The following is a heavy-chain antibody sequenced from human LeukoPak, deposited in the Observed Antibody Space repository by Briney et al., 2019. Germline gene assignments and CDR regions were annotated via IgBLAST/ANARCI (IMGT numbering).Heavy chain of an antibody. CDR1: GFTCSNYA. J-gene: IGHJ3*02. Sequence: AGGTLRLSCTASGFTCSNYAMDWVRQAPGRGLEWVSISSGGGRSPFDADSVKGRFTISRDNSKSTLSLQMNSLRLEDTAVYYCVKDAWSRNGVYDPFDIWGQGTLVTVSS. CDR3: VKDAWSRNGVYDPFDI. V-gene: IGHV3-23*01. CDR2: SSGGGRSP. D-gene: IGHD2-8*01.